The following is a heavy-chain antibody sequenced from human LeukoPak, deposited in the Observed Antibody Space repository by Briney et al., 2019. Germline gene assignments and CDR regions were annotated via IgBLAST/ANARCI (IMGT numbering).Heavy chain of an antibody. V-gene: IGHV3-21*01. CDR2: ISSSSSYI. Sequence: KTGGSLRLSCAASGFTFSRYSMNWVRQAPGKGLEWVSSISSSSSYIYYADSVKGRFTISRDNAKNSLYLQMNSLRAEDTAVYYCARDRGRDYGDYNWFDPWGQGTLVTVSS. D-gene: IGHD4-17*01. J-gene: IGHJ5*02. CDR3: ARDRGRDYGDYNWFDP. CDR1: GFTFSRYS.